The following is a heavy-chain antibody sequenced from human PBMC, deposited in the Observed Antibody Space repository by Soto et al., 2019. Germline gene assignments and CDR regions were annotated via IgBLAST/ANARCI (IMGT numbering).Heavy chain of an antibody. V-gene: IGHV5-51*01. D-gene: IGHD3-10*01. CDR2: IYPGDSDT. CDR1: GYSFTSYW. Sequence: GESLKISCKGSGYSFTSYWIGWVRQMPGKGLEWMGIIYPGDSDTRYSPSFQGQVTISADKSISTAYLQWSSLKASDTAMYYCAMSMVRGVARLPYGMDVWGQGTTVTVSS. CDR3: AMSMVRGVARLPYGMDV. J-gene: IGHJ6*02.